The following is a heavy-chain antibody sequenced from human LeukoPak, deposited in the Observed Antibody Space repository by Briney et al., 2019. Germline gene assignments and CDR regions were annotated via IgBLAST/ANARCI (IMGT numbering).Heavy chain of an antibody. V-gene: IGHV3-48*01. CDR3: ARDHAYAFDI. D-gene: IGHD2-2*01. Sequence: GGSLRLSCVASGFTFSDFSLNWVRQAPGKGLEWISYIGSAIYYADSVKGRFTISRDNAKNSLYLQMNSLRAEDTAVYYCARDHAYAFDIWGHGTLVTVSS. CDR1: GFTFSDFS. J-gene: IGHJ3*02. CDR2: IGSAI.